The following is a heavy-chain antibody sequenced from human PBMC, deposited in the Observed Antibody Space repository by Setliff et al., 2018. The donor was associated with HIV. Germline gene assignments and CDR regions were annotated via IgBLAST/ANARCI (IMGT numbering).Heavy chain of an antibody. J-gene: IGHJ4*02. CDR3: ARDLTAYLRAQDY. CDR1: GYTFTSYA. V-gene: IGHV7-4-1*02. CDR2: INTSTGNP. Sequence: GASVKVSCKASGYTFTSYAMNWVRQAPGQGLEWMGWINTSTGNPTYAQGFTGRFIFSLDTSVSTAYLQISSLKAEDTAVYYCARDLTAYLRAQDYWGQGTLVTVSS.